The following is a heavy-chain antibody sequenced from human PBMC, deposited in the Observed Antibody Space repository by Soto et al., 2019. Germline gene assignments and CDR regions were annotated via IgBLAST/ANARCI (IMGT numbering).Heavy chain of an antibody. D-gene: IGHD3-16*01. CDR1: GGSISSYY. V-gene: IGHV4-59*08. CDR3: ARRYGGKLDY. J-gene: IGHJ4*02. Sequence: QVQLQESGPGLVKPSETLSLTCTVSGGSISSYYWSWIRQPPGKGLEWIGYIYYSGSTNYNPALKSRGRWSVDTAKDQFSLERSSVTAADTAVDDCARRYGGKLDYWGQGTLVTVSS. CDR2: IYYSGST.